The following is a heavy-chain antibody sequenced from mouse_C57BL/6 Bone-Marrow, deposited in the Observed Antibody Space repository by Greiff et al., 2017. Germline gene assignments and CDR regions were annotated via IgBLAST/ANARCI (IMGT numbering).Heavy chain of an antibody. Sequence: EVKLVESGGGLVQPGGSLKLSCAASGFTFSDYYMYWVRQTPEKRLEWVAYISNGGGSTYYPDTVKGRFTISRDNAKNTLYLQMSSLKSEDTAMYYCATTVVASFDYWGQSTTLTVSS. CDR1: GFTFSDYY. CDR3: ATTVVASFDY. CDR2: ISNGGGST. J-gene: IGHJ2*01. V-gene: IGHV5-12*01. D-gene: IGHD1-1*01.